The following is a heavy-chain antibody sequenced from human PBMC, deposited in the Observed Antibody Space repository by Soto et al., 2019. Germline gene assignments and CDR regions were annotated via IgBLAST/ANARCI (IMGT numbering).Heavy chain of an antibody. J-gene: IGHJ5*02. V-gene: IGHV4-59*01. CDR3: ARDYYGSGSYRSWFDP. D-gene: IGHD3-10*01. Sequence: QVQLQESGPGLVKPSETLSLTCTVSGGSIRGSYWSWIRQSPGKGLEWIGYIYDSGSTNYNPSLKSRPTISLDTSKNQFSLKLTSVTAADTAVYYCARDYYGSGSYRSWFDPWGQGALVTVSS. CDR1: GGSIRGSY. CDR2: IYDSGST.